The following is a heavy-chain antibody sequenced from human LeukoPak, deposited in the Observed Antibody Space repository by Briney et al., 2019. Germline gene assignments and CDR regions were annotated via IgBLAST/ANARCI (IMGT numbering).Heavy chain of an antibody. CDR2: ISYDGSNK. D-gene: IGHD4/OR15-4a*01. CDR1: GFTFSSYC. CDR3: ARDSGYDYGRVYFDL. V-gene: IGHV3-30*03. J-gene: IGHJ4*02. Sequence: TGGSLRLSCAASGFTFSSYCMHWVRQAPGKGLEWVAVISYDGSNKYYADSVKGRFTISRDNSKNTLYLQMNSLRAEDTAVYYCARDSGYDYGRVYFDLWGQGTLVTVSS.